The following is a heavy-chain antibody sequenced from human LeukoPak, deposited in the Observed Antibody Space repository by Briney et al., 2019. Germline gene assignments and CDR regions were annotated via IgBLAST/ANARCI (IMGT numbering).Heavy chain of an antibody. V-gene: IGHV3-11*01. J-gene: IGHJ4*02. CDR1: GLPLSVYY. D-gene: IGHD1-7*01. CDR2: ISSNGSTI. CDR3: ARGNSGVY. Sequence: PGVSVSLLCGVCGLPLSVYYMSWLRHARAKALEWVEHISSNGSTISYAQFVKARFTTSRDNAKNSLYLKTNSLRVEDRAVYYCARGNSGVYWGRGTLVTVSS.